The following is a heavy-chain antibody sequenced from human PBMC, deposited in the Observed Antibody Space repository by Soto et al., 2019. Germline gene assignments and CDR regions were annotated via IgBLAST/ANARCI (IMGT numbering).Heavy chain of an antibody. Sequence: QEQLVESGGGVVQPGRSLRLSCAASGFTFSDYAMHWVRQAPGKGLEWVAVIWHDGTNEYYADSVKGRVTISRDNSKNTLYLQMNSLRAEDTAVYYCARPALLVTTFDYWGQGTLVTVSS. CDR1: GFTFSDYA. CDR2: IWHDGTNE. V-gene: IGHV3-33*01. D-gene: IGHD4-17*01. CDR3: ARPALLVTTFDY. J-gene: IGHJ4*02.